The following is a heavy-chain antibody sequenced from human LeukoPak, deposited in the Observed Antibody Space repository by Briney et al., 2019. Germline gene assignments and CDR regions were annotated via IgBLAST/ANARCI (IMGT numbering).Heavy chain of an antibody. J-gene: IGHJ4*02. CDR2: IYYSGST. CDR1: GGSISSSSYY. V-gene: IGHV4-39*07. Sequence: NSSETLSLTCTVSGGSISSSSYYWGWIRQPPGKGLEWIGSIYYSGSTYYNPSLKSRVTISVDTSKNQFSLKLSSVTAADTAVYYCAGGGAAAGPGSLGYWGQGTLVTVSS. D-gene: IGHD6-13*01. CDR3: AGGGAAAGPGSLGY.